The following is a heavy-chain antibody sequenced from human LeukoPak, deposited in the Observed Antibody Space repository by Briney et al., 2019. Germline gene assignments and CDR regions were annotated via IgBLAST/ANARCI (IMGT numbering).Heavy chain of an antibody. CDR1: IFTFSSYS. CDR3: ARASGSDWGFDY. Sequence: PGGSLRLSCASSIFTFSSYSLNCVRQAPGRGREWVSYVSSSSNIIYYADSVKGRFTISRDNAKNSLYLQMNSLRDEDTAVYYCARASGSDWGFDYWGQGNQVTVSS. J-gene: IGHJ4*02. CDR2: VSSSSNII. V-gene: IGHV3-48*02. D-gene: IGHD1-26*01.